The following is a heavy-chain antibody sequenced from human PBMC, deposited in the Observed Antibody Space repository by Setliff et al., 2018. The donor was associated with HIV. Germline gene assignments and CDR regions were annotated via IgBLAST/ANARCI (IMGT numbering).Heavy chain of an antibody. J-gene: IGHJ4*02. CDR1: GDTFSSYG. D-gene: IGHD6-19*01. Sequence: ASVKVSCKASGDTFSSYGISWVRQAPGQGLEWMGWINPNSGGTNYAQKFQGRVTMTRDTSIYTAYMELSRLRSDDTALYYCARAYTSGWYLELGLSYFDSWGQGTLVTVSS. V-gene: IGHV1-2*02. CDR3: ARAYTSGWYLELGLSYFDS. CDR2: INPNSGGT.